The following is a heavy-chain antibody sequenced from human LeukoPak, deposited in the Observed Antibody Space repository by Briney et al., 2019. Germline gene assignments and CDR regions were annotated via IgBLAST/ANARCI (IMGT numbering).Heavy chain of an antibody. CDR3: VGDQVDDTGYLR. J-gene: IGHJ4*02. CDR1: GFIFSTYT. CDR2: INGDGRTT. V-gene: IGHV3-64D*06. D-gene: IGHD5-12*01. Sequence: GGSLRLSCSASGFIFSTYTMYWVRQAPGKGLEYASVINGDGRTTYYIDSVKGRFTISRDNSKNTLYLQMSSLRADDTAVYYCVGDQVDDTGYLRWGQGTRVTVSA.